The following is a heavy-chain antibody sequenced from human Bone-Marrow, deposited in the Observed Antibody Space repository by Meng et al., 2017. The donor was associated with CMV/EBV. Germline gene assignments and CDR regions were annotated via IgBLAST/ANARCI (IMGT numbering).Heavy chain of an antibody. CDR2: IRYDGSNK. Sequence: GESLKISCAASGFTFSSYGMHWVRQAPGKGLEWVAFIRYDGSNKHYSDSVKGRFSVSRDNSRNMVYLQMNSLRAEDTAVYYCAKDGSELELRGWGQGTLVTVSS. J-gene: IGHJ4*02. V-gene: IGHV3-30*02. CDR3: AKDGSELELRG. D-gene: IGHD1-7*01. CDR1: GFTFSSYG.